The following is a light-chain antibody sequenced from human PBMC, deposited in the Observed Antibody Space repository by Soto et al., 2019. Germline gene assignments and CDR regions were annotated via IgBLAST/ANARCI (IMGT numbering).Light chain of an antibody. CDR1: QSLLHRSGYHY. J-gene: IGKJ1*01. CDR3: LHALQLPPA. CDR2: LGS. Sequence: DIVLTQSPLSLPVTPGEPASISCRSSQSLLHRSGYHYLDWYLQKPGQSPQLLIYLGSNRATGDPDRFSGSGSGTDFTLKISRVEAEDVGVYYCLHALQLPPAFGQGTKVEIK. V-gene: IGKV2-28*01.